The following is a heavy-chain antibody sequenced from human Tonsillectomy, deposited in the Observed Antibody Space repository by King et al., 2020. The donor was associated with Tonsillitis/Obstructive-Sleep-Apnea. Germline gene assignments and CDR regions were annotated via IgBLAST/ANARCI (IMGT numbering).Heavy chain of an antibody. CDR2: ISAQNGDT. CDR3: AREAPREIVTGHFVFDY. D-gene: IGHD3-9*01. CDR1: GYTFSNYG. Sequence: VQLVQSGAEVKKPGASVKVSCKATGYTFSNYGISWVRQAPGQGLDWLGWISAQNGDTKYAQNLQGRVTMTADTSTSMFYMELRSLRSDDTAVYYFAREAPREIVTGHFVFDYWGQGTLVTVSS. V-gene: IGHV1-18*01. J-gene: IGHJ4*02.